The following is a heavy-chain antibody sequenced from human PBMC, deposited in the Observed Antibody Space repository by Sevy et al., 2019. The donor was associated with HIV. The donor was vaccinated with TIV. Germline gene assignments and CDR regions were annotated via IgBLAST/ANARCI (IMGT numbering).Heavy chain of an antibody. D-gene: IGHD5-18*01. J-gene: IGHJ6*02. CDR1: GFTFSSYA. Sequence: GGSLRLSCAASGFTFSSYAMSWVRQAPGKGLEWVSAISGSGGSTYYADSVKGRFTISRDNSKNTLYLQMNSLRAEDTAVYYCAKVGDTAMVPYYYYGMDVWGQRTTVTVSS. CDR3: AKVGDTAMVPYYYYGMDV. V-gene: IGHV3-23*01. CDR2: ISGSGGST.